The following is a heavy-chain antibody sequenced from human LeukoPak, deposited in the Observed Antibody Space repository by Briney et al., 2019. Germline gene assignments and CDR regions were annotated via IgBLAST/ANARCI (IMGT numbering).Heavy chain of an antibody. CDR3: ARGWDFYDSKGYVFDI. CDR1: GGSVSSHY. Sequence: SETLSLTCTVSGGSVSSHYWYWIRQSPGKGLEWIGSRLFTGSASYNSSLRSRATISMGTSKNQFSLKLTSVTAADTAVYYCARGWDFYDSKGYVFDIWGKGKMVSVAS. J-gene: IGHJ3*02. D-gene: IGHD3-22*01. V-gene: IGHV4-59*02. CDR2: RLFTGSA.